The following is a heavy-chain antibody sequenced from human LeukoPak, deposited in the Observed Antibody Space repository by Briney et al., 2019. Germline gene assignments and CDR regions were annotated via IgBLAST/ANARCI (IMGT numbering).Heavy chain of an antibody. D-gene: IGHD3-10*01. J-gene: IGHJ3*02. CDR3: ARDLNREGMGI. V-gene: IGHV3-48*03. CDR2: ISSSGSTI. Sequence: GGSLRLSYAASGFTFSSYEMNWVRQAPGKGLEWVSYISSSGSTIYYADSVKGRFTISRDNAKNSLYLQMNSLRAEDTAVYYCARDLNREGMGIWGQGTMVTVSS. CDR1: GFTFSSYE.